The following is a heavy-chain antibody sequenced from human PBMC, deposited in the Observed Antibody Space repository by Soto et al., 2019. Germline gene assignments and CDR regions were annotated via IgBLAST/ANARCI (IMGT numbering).Heavy chain of an antibody. CDR2: ISYDGSNK. Sequence: QVQLVESGGGVVQPGRSLRLSCAASGFTFSSYAMHWVRQAPGKGLEWVAVISYDGSNKYYADSVKGRFTISRDNSKNPLYLQMNSLRAEDTAVYYCARAERLVRGVLYFWGQGTLFTVSS. CDR1: GFTFSSYA. CDR3: ARAERLVRGVLYF. J-gene: IGHJ4*02. D-gene: IGHD6-13*01. V-gene: IGHV3-30-3*01.